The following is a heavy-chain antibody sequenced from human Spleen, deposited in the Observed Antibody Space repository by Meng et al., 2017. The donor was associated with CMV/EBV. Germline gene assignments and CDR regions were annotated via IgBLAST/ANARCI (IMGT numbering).Heavy chain of an antibody. Sequence: VSSYRSGWNWIGQSPSRGLEWVRRTSYKTKWYRDYAVSLKSRITVDPNTSKNQFSLHLNSVTPEDTAVYYCARGGLVRGITPYFDYWSQGTLVTVSS. CDR1: VSSYRSG. D-gene: IGHD3-10*01. J-gene: IGHJ4*02. CDR3: ARGGLVRGITPYFDY. CDR2: TSYKTKWYR. V-gene: IGHV6-1*01.